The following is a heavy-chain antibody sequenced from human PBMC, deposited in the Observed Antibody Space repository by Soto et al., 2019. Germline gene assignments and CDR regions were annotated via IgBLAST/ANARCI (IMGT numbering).Heavy chain of an antibody. J-gene: IGHJ4*02. D-gene: IGHD6-19*01. CDR2: INHSGSA. CDR3: ARGLITGSHYSGGWYYFDS. Sequence: QVQLQQSGAGLLKPSETLSLTCAVYGESFSGYIWTWIRQTPGKGLQWIGQINHSGSASYNPSLKSRVTTPVHTSNSQLARELSSVTAADTAVYYCARGLITGSHYSGGWYYFDSWGQGTQVTVSS. V-gene: IGHV4-34*01. CDR1: GESFSGYI.